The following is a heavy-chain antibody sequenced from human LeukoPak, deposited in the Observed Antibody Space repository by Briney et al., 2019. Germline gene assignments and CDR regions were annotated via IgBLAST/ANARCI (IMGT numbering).Heavy chain of an antibody. CDR1: GFSVSSNN. D-gene: IGHD2-15*01. CDR2: LYGTGKT. CDR3: ARENCGGGYCYDPYYSDY. V-gene: IGHV3-66*01. Sequence: GGSLRLSCAASGFSVSSNNLSWVRQAPGKGLEWVSVLYGTGKTYYADSVKGRFTISRDNSKNTLYLQMNSLGAEDTAVYYCARENCGGGYCYDPYYSDYWGQGTLVTVSS. J-gene: IGHJ4*02.